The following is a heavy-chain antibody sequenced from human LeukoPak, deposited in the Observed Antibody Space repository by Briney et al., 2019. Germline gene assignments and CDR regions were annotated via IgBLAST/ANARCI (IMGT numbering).Heavy chain of an antibody. CDR2: TGSTGVST. J-gene: IGHJ4*02. V-gene: IGHV3-23*01. CDR1: GFTFSSYA. D-gene: IGHD2-2*01. CDR3: AKDPGVVPAHYFDY. Sequence: GGSLRLSCAASGFTFSSYAMNWVRQAPGKGLEWVSATGSTGVSTFYADSAKGRVTVSGDNSKNTLSLQMNSLRAEDTAVYYCAKDPGVVPAHYFDYWGQGILVTVSS.